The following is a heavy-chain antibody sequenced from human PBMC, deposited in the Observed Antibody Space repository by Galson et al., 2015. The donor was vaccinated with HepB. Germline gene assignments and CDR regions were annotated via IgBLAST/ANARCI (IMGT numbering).Heavy chain of an antibody. D-gene: IGHD1-26*01. CDR1: GFTFSSYS. V-gene: IGHV3-48*01. CDR2: ISSSSSTI. CDR3: AREAGWSFPPLDY. J-gene: IGHJ4*02. Sequence: SLRLSCAASGFTFSSYSMNWVRQAPGKGLEWVSYISSSSSTIYYADSVKGRFTISRDNDKNSQNLQMNRLRGEDTAVDYCAREAGWSFPPLDYCGPATLVTVSS.